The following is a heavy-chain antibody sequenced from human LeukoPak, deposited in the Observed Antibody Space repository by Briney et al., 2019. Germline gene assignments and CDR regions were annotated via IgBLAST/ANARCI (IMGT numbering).Heavy chain of an antibody. CDR3: ARGGVAMIAVAGRWGWFDP. CDR2: INHSGST. Sequence: SETLSLTCAVYGGSFSGYYTSWIRQPPGKGLEWIGEINHSGSTKYNPSLKSRVTISVDTSKDQFSLKLSSVTAADTAVYYCARGGVAMIAVAGRWGWFDPWGEGTL. J-gene: IGHJ5*02. V-gene: IGHV4-34*01. CDR1: GGSFSGYY. D-gene: IGHD3-22*01.